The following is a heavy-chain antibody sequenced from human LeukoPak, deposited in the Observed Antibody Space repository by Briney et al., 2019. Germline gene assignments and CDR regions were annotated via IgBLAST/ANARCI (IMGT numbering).Heavy chain of an antibody. D-gene: IGHD2-2*01. CDR2: ISGSGGST. V-gene: IGHV3-23*01. J-gene: IGHJ6*02. CDR1: GFTFSSYA. Sequence: PGGSLRLSCAASGFTFSSYAMSWVRQAPGKGLEWVSAISGSGGSTYYADSVKGRFTISRGNSKNTLYLQMNSLRAEDTAVYYCAKLPAADYYYYGMDVWGQGTTVTVSS. CDR3: AKLPAADYYYYGMDV.